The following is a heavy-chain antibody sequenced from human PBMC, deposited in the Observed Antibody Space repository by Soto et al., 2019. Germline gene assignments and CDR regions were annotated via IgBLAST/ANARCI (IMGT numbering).Heavy chain of an antibody. CDR1: GFSLSNAGLG. J-gene: IGHJ5*02. CDR3: ASTYSTSWYWFDP. D-gene: IGHD6-13*01. Sequence: QVTVKESGPVLVKPTETLTLTCTVSGFSLSNAGLGVSWIRQPPGKALEWLAHIFSNDEKSYSTSLKSRLTISKDTYQSQVVLTMTNMDPVDTATYYCASTYSTSWYWFDPWGQGTLVTVSS. CDR2: IFSNDEK. V-gene: IGHV2-26*04.